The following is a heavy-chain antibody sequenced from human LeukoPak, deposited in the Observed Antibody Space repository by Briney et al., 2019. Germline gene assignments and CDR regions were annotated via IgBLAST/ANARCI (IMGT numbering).Heavy chain of an antibody. V-gene: IGHV3-53*05. J-gene: IGHJ6*02. CDR1: GFTVSSNY. Sequence: GGSLRLSCAASGFTVSSNYMSWVRQAPGKGLEWVSVIYSGGSTYYADSVKGRFTISRDNSKNTLYLQMNSLRSEDTAVYYCASPAEAAAGNAHYYGMDVWGQGTTVTVSS. CDR3: ASPAEAAAGNAHYYGMDV. CDR2: IYSGGST. D-gene: IGHD6-13*01.